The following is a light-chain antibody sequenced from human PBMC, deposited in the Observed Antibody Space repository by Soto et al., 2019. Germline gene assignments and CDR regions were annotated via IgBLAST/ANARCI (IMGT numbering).Light chain of an antibody. CDR2: DTS. Sequence: SISRSLRDSVKITCRASQGIGDTLAWYQHKPGQTPRLLIYDTSARATGVPARFSGSRSGAEFTLTICSLHSEDVAVYCCLPYKLWPLTFGGGTKVDI. V-gene: IGKV3-15*01. CDR1: QGIGDT. CDR3: LPYKLWPLT. J-gene: IGKJ4*01.